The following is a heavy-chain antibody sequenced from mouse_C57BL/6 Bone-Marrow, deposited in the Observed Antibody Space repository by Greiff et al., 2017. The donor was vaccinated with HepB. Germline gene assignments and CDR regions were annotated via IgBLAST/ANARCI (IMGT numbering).Heavy chain of an antibody. V-gene: IGHV5-6*01. CDR2: ISSGGSYT. CDR3: ARRAYDGYYGYYAMYY. J-gene: IGHJ4*01. Sequence: EVQVVESGGDLVKPGGSLKLSCAASGFTFSSYGMSWVRQTPDKRLEWVATISSGGSYTYYPDSVKGRFTISRDNAKNTLYLQMSSLKSEDTAMYYCARRAYDGYYGYYAMYYWGQGTSVTVSS. D-gene: IGHD2-3*01. CDR1: GFTFSSYG.